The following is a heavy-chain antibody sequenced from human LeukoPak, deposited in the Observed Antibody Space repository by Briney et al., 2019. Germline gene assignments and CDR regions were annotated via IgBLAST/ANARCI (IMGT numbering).Heavy chain of an antibody. CDR3: ARAERGYYYGMDV. J-gene: IGHJ6*02. CDR2: ISSSSSYI. Sequence: PGGSLRLSCAASGFTFSIYSMNWVRQAPGKGLEWVSSISSSSSYIYYADSVKGRFTISRDNAKNSLYLQMNSLRAEDTAVYYCARAERGYYYGMDVWGQGTTVTVSS. CDR1: GFTFSIYS. D-gene: IGHD3-10*01. V-gene: IGHV3-21*01.